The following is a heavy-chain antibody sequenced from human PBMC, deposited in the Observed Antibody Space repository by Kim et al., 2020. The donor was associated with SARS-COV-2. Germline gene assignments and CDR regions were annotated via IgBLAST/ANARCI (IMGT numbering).Heavy chain of an antibody. V-gene: IGHV1-8*01. D-gene: IGHD3-22*01. CDR3: ARGRLSMIVVVIVPHHRYWFDP. J-gene: IGHJ5*02. CDR2: MNPNSGNT. CDR1: GYTFTSYD. Sequence: ASVKVSCKASGYTFTSYDINWVRQATGQGLEWMGWMNPNSGNTGYAQKFQGRVTMTRNTSISTAYMELSSLRSEDTAVYYCARGRLSMIVVVIVPHHRYWFDPWGQGTLVTVSS.